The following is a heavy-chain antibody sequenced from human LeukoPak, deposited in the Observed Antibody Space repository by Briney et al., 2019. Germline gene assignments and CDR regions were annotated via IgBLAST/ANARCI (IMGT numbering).Heavy chain of an antibody. CDR1: GFTFSSYN. J-gene: IGHJ4*02. V-gene: IGHV3-21*01. CDR3: ARVLETDCRGGSCYSGLDY. CDR2: ISRTGSYI. Sequence: GGSLRLSCAASGFTFSSYNMDWVRQAPGRGLEWVSSISRTGSYIYYADSVKGRFTISRDNAQNSLYLQMNSLRVEDTAVYYCARVLETDCRGGSCYSGLDYWGQGTLVTVSS. D-gene: IGHD2-15*01.